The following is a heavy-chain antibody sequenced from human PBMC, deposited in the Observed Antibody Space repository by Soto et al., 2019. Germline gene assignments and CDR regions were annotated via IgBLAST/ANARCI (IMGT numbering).Heavy chain of an antibody. CDR3: VRDQADSSDDFDI. CDR2: IKEDRSEK. D-gene: IGHD3-3*01. J-gene: IGHJ3*02. V-gene: IGHV3-7*01. CDR1: GFMFSRYW. Sequence: PGGSLRLSCAASGFMFSRYWMSWVRQAPGKGLEWVANIKEDRSEKYYVDSVKGRFTISRDNAKNSLYLQMNSLRAEDTAVYYCVRDQADSSDDFDIWGEGTMVTVSS.